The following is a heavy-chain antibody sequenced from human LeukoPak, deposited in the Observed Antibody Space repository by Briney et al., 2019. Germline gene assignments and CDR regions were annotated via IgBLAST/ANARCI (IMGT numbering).Heavy chain of an antibody. J-gene: IGHJ4*02. CDR3: ATGTSGSYYVGIVRPIDY. D-gene: IGHD1-26*01. CDR1: GYTLTELP. CDR2: FDPDDGET. V-gene: IGHV1-24*01. Sequence: ASVKVSCKVSGYTLTELPIHWVRQAPGKGHEWMGGFDPDDGETVYAQMFQGRVTMTEDTSSDTASMELSSLRSEDTAVYYCATGTSGSYYVGIVRPIDYWGQGTLVTVSS.